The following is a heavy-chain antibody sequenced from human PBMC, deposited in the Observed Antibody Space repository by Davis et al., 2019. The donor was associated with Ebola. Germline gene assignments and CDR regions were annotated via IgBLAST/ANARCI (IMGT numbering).Heavy chain of an antibody. V-gene: IGHV4-34*01. J-gene: IGHJ4*02. Sequence: SETLSLTCALYGGSFSGYYWSWIRQPPGKGLEWIGDINHSGSTNYNPSLKSRVTISVDTSKNQFSLKGSSVTAADTAVYYCARRAYSIGWYFDYWGQGTLVTVSS. D-gene: IGHD6-19*01. CDR3: ARRAYSIGWYFDY. CDR1: GGSFSGYY. CDR2: INHSGST.